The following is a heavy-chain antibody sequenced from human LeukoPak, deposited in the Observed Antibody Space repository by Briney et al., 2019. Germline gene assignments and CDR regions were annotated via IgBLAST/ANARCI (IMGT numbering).Heavy chain of an antibody. J-gene: IGHJ5*02. CDR1: GGSISSYY. CDR3: ARQGITGKPGNWFDP. Sequence: KPSETLSLTCTVSGGSISSYYWSWIRPPPGKGLEWIGYIYTSGSTNYNPSLKSRVTISVDTSKNQFSLKLSSVTAADTAVYYCARQGITGKPGNWFDPWGQGTLVTVSS. CDR2: IYTSGST. V-gene: IGHV4-4*09. D-gene: IGHD1-20*01.